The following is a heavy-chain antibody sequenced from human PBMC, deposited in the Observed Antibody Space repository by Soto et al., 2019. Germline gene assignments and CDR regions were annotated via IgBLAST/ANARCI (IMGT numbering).Heavy chain of an antibody. J-gene: IGHJ1*01. V-gene: IGHV4-31*03. CDR3: ARGPIRAPRYFQH. CDR2: IYYSGNT. Sequence: TLSFTCTVSPGSFSSVGYYWRWIRHHPGKGLAWIVYIYYSGNTYYIPSLKSRVTRSVDTSKNQFSLKLRSVTAADTAVYYGARGPIRAPRYFQHWRQGTLVTVSS. CDR1: PGSFSSVGYY. D-gene: IGHD2-21*01.